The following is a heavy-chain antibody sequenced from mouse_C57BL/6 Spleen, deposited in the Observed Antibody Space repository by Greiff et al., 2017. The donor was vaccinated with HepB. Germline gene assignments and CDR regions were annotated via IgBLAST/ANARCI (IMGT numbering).Heavy chain of an antibody. CDR2: INPSTGGT. Sequence: EVQLQQSGPELVKPGASVKISCKASGYSFTGYYMNWVKQSPEKSLEWIGEINPSTGGTTYNQKFKAKATLTVDKSSSTAYMQLKSLTSEDSAVYYCARGGGDGVFAYWGQGTLVTVSA. CDR1: GYSFTGYY. J-gene: IGHJ3*01. D-gene: IGHD2-3*01. V-gene: IGHV1-42*01. CDR3: ARGGGDGVFAY.